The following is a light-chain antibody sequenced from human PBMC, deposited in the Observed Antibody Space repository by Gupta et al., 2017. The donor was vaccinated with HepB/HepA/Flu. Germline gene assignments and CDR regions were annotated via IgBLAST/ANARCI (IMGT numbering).Light chain of an antibody. V-gene: IGLV2-18*02. CDR2: EVS. CDR1: SSDIGSYNR. J-gene: IGLJ2*01. Sequence: QSALTQPPSVPGSPGPSVTISCTGTSSDIGSYNRVSWYQQPPATAPKLMIYEVSNRPPGVPDRFSGSKSGNTASLTISGLQAEDEADYYCSSYTTSNTLVFGGGTKLTVL. CDR3: SSYTTSNTLV.